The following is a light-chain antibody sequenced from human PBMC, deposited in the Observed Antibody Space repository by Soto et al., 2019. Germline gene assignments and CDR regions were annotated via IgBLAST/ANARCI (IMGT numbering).Light chain of an antibody. CDR1: QSISTY. CDR2: SAS. Sequence: DILMTQSPSSLSASVGDRLTITCRASQSISTYLNWYRQKPGKAPELLIFSASSLQSGVPLRFSGSGSGTDFTLTISSLQPEDFATYYCQQSYSTPWTFGQGTKVEIK. J-gene: IGKJ1*01. CDR3: QQSYSTPWT. V-gene: IGKV1-39*01.